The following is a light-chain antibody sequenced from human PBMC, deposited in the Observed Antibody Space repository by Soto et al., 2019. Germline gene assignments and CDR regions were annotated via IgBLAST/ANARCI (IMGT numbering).Light chain of an antibody. Sequence: DIQMTQSPSSLSASLGDRVTITCRTSQGISNYLAWYQQKPGKVPKLLIYAASTLQSAVPSRFSGSGSGTDFTLTISSXQSEDVATYYCQKYNSAPRTFGQGTKVDIK. CDR3: QKYNSAPRT. CDR1: QGISNY. V-gene: IGKV1-27*01. J-gene: IGKJ1*01. CDR2: AAS.